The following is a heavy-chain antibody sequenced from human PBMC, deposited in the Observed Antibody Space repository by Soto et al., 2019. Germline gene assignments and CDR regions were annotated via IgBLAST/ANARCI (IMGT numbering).Heavy chain of an antibody. V-gene: IGHV4-38-2*01. CDR3: ARHEGNGNVWPLDY. D-gene: IGHD2-8*01. Sequence: SETLSLTCAVSGYSISSGYYWGWIRQPPGKGLEWIGSIYHSGSTYYIPSLRSRVTISVDTSKNQFSLRLTSVTAEDTAVYYCARHEGNGNVWPLDYWGQGILVTVSS. CDR2: IYHSGST. J-gene: IGHJ4*02. CDR1: GYSISSGYY.